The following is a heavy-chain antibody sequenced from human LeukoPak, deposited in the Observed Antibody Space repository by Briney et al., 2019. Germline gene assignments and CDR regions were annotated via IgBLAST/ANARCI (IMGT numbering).Heavy chain of an antibody. CDR3: ATVRGMITFGGVIPYYFDY. CDR2: FDPEDGET. CDR1: GYTLTELS. V-gene: IGHV1-24*01. J-gene: IGHJ4*02. D-gene: IGHD3-16*02. Sequence: ASVKVSCRLSGYTLTELSMHWVRQAPGKGLEWMGGFDPEDGETIYAQKFQGRVTMTEDTSTDTAYMELSSLRSEDTAVYYCATVRGMITFGGVIPYYFDYWGQGTLVTVSS.